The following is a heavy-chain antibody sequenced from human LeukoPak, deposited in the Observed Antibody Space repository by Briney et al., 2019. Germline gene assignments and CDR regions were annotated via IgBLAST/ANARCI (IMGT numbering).Heavy chain of an antibody. CDR2: ITYSGDNT. J-gene: IGHJ4*02. CDR1: GFTVGSHA. CDR3: AKDKLPTAMFSYVY. Sequence: GGSLRLSCAASGFTVGSHAMTWVRQAPGKGLEWVSGITYSGDNTYYAGSVKGRFTISRDNSRNTLFLQMDSLRAEDTAVYYCAKDKLPTAMFSYVYWGQGTLVTVSS. D-gene: IGHD2-2*01. V-gene: IGHV3-23*01.